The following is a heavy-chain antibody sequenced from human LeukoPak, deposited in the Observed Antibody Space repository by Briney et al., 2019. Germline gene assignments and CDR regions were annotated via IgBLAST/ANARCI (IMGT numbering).Heavy chain of an antibody. CDR2: IYYSGST. D-gene: IGHD3-22*01. CDR1: GGSISSYY. J-gene: IGHJ6*02. V-gene: IGHV4-59*01. Sequence: SETLSLTCTVSGGSISSYYWSWIRQPPGKGLEWIGYIYYSGSTNYNPSLKSRVTISVDTSKNQFSLKLSSVTAADTAVYYCARDRSMIKRSGMDVWGQGTTVTVSS. CDR3: ARDRSMIKRSGMDV.